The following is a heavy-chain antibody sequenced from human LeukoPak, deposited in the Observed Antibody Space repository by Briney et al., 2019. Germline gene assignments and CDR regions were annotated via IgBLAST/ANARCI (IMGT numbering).Heavy chain of an antibody. Sequence: SETLSLTCAVSGGSISSGGYSWSWIRQPPGKGLEWIGYIYHSGSTYYHPSLKSRVTISVHRSQNQFSLNLSSVPAADTAVYYCASAHSSGYWSAEYFQHWGQGTLVTVSS. CDR2: IYHSGST. D-gene: IGHD3-22*01. CDR3: ASAHSSGYWSAEYFQH. J-gene: IGHJ1*01. CDR1: GGSISSGGYS. V-gene: IGHV4-30-2*01.